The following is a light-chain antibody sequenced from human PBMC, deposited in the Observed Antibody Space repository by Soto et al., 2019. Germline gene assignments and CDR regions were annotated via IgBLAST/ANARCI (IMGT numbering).Light chain of an antibody. CDR2: DAS. CDR1: QSVSNY. J-gene: IGKJ3*01. Sequence: ESVLTQSPATLSLSPGERATLSCRASQSVSNYLAWYQQKPGQAPRLLIYDASNRATGIPARSSGSGSGTDFTLTISRLEPEDFAVYYCQQYGSSSFTFGPGTKVDIK. V-gene: IGKV3-11*01. CDR3: QQYGSSSFT.